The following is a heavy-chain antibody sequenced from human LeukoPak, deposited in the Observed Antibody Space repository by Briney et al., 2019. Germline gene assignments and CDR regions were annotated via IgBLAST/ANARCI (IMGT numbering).Heavy chain of an antibody. CDR2: INHSGST. Sequence: SGTLSLTCAVYGGSFSGYYWSWIRQPPGKGLEWIGEINHSGSTNYNPSLKSRVTISVDTSKNQFSLKLSSVTAADTAVYYCARLCVYYDSSGYFDYWGQGTLVTVSS. J-gene: IGHJ4*02. D-gene: IGHD3-22*01. CDR1: GGSFSGYY. CDR3: ARLCVYYDSSGYFDY. V-gene: IGHV4-34*01.